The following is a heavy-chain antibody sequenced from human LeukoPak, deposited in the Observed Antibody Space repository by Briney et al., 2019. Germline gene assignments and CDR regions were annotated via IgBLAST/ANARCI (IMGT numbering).Heavy chain of an antibody. Sequence: AETLSLTCAVYGGSFSGNYWSWIRQPPGKGLEWIGEINHSGSTNYNPSLRSRVTISVDTSKNQFSLKLSSVTAADTAVYYCARGRAFGVLFDYWGQGTLVTVSS. CDR3: ARGRAFGVLFDY. D-gene: IGHD3-16*01. CDR2: INHSGST. J-gene: IGHJ4*02. CDR1: GGSFSGNY. V-gene: IGHV4-34*01.